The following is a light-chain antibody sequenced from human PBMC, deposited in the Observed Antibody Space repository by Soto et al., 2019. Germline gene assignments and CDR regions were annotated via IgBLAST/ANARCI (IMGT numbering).Light chain of an antibody. V-gene: IGKV3-20*01. Sequence: TQSAVTLSLSQGDRATLSCRASQSVSSSYLAWYQQKPGQAPRLLIYGASSRATGIPDRFSGSGSGTDFTLTISRLEPGDFAVYYCQQYGSSLITFGQGTRLEIK. CDR2: GAS. CDR3: QQYGSSLIT. J-gene: IGKJ5*01. CDR1: QSVSSSY.